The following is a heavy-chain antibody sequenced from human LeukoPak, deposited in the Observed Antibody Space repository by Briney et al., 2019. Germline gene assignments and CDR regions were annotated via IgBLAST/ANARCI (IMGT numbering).Heavy chain of an antibody. D-gene: IGHD2-8*01. CDR1: AYTFTSYY. V-gene: IGHV1-46*01. Sequence: GASVKVSCKASAYTFTSYYMHWVRQAPGQGLEWMGIINRSGGSTSYAQKFQGRVTMTRDTSTSTVYMDLRSLRSEDTAVYFCARDMLAVPSNWFDPWGQGTLVTVSS. CDR3: ARDMLAVPSNWFDP. CDR2: INRSGGST. J-gene: IGHJ5*02.